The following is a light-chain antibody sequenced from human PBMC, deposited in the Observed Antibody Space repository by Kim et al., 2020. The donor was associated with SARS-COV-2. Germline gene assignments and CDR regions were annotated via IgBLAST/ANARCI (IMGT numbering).Light chain of an antibody. CDR3: AVWDDRLNGWV. CDR1: SSNIGNAA. Sequence: QSVLTQSPSASGTPGQRVTISCSGSSSNIGNAAVNWYQQLPGTAPKVFIYNNDQRPSGVPDRFSGSKSGTSASLVISGLQSEDEADYYCAVWDDRLNGWVFGGGTQLTVL. V-gene: IGLV1-44*01. J-gene: IGLJ3*02. CDR2: NND.